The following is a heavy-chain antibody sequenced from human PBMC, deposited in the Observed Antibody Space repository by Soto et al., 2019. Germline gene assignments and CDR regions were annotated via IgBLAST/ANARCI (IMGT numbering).Heavy chain of an antibody. V-gene: IGHV4-59*08. CDR3: ARRYGGTFDY. CDR2: IYYSGST. CDR1: GSSMTTYY. Sequence: SETLSLTCSVSGSSMTTYYWHWIRQAPGKGLEWIGYIYYSGSTNYNPSLKSRVTISVDTSKNQFSLKLSSVTAADTAVYYCARRYGGTFDYWGQGTLVTVSS. D-gene: IGHD2-15*01. J-gene: IGHJ4*02.